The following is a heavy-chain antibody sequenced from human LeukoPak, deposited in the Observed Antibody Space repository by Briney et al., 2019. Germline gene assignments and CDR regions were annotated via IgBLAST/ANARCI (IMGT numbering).Heavy chain of an antibody. CDR1: GGTFSSYA. CDR2: IIPIFGTA. V-gene: IGHV1-69*05. CDR3: ALYCSRTSCYLSPVDY. J-gene: IGHJ4*02. D-gene: IGHD2-2*01. Sequence: SVKVSCKASGGTFSSYAIIWVRQAPGQGLEWMGGIIPIFGTANYAQKFQGRVTITTDESTSTAYMELSSLRSEDTAVYYCALYCSRTSCYLSPVDYWGQGTLVTVSS.